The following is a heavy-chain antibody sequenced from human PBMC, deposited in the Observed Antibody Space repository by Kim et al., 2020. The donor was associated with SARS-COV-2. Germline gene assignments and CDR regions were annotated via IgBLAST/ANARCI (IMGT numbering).Heavy chain of an antibody. Sequence: GGSLRLSCAVSGSTFSNYAMSWVRQAPGKGLEWVSAISGSGSGTYYAASVKGRFTISRDNSKNTLYLQMNSLRAEDTAVYYCEGSRYFDWQFDCWGQGILVTVSS. D-gene: IGHD3-9*01. CDR2: ISGSGSGT. J-gene: IGHJ5*01. CDR1: GSTFSNYA. V-gene: IGHV3-23*01. CDR3: EGSRYFDWQFDC.